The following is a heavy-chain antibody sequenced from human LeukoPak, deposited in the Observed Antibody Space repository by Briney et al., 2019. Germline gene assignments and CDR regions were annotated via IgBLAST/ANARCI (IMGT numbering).Heavy chain of an antibody. CDR2: IWYDGSNK. D-gene: IGHD5-12*01. CDR3: ARVHSGYDDAFDI. J-gene: IGHJ3*02. CDR1: GFTFSSYG. V-gene: IGHV3-33*01. Sequence: GRSLRLSCAASGFTFSSYGMHWVRQAPGKGLEWVAVIWYDGSNKYYADSVKGRFTISRDNSKNTLYLQMNSLRAEDTAVYYCARVHSGYDDAFDIWGQGTMVTVSS.